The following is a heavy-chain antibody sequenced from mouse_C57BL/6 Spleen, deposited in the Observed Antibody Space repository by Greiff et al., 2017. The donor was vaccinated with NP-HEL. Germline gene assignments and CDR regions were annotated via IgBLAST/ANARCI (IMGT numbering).Heavy chain of an antibody. CDR2: IYPRSGNS. CDR3: ARGRDRYYTMDY. CDR1: GYTFTSYG. D-gene: IGHD3-3*01. J-gene: IGHJ4*01. Sequence: QVQLQQSGAELARPGASVKLSCKASGYTFTSYGISWVKQRTGQGLEWIGEIYPRSGNSYYNEKFKGKATLTADKSSSTAYMEFRSLTSEDSAVYFCARGRDRYYTMDYWGQGTSVTVSS. V-gene: IGHV1-81*01.